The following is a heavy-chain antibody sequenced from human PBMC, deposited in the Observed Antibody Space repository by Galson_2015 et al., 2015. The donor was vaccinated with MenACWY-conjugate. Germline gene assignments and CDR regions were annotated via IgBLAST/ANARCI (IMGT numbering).Heavy chain of an antibody. CDR1: GFTFSNYA. CDR3: AKGHDYSGSFYFDY. Sequence: LRLSCAASGFTFSNYAMSWVRQAPGKGLQWVSGFSGNGDSTYYADSVKGRFTISRDNSKNTLYLQMNSLRAEDTSIYYCAKGHDYSGSFYFDYWGRGTLVTVSS. J-gene: IGHJ4*02. V-gene: IGHV3-23*01. D-gene: IGHD4-23*01. CDR2: FSGNGDST.